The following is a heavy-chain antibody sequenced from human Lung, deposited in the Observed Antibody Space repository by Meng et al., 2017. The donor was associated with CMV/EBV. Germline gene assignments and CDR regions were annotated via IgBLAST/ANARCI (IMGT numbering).Heavy chain of an antibody. V-gene: IGHV3-7*01. CDR3: ARGRVSTDY. J-gene: IGHJ4*01. CDR2: INPDGSDK. Sequence: GESLKISCAAPGFTFSNYWMTWVRQAPGKGLEWVANINPDGSDKYYVDSVKGRFTISRDNAKNSLYLQMISLRAEDTAVYYCARGRVSTDYWGHGKLVTVSS. D-gene: IGHD4-11*01. CDR1: GFTFSNYW.